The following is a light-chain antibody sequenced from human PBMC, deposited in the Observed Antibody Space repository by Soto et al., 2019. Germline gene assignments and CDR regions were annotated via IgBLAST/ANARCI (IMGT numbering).Light chain of an antibody. CDR2: GAS. CDR1: QTFSNF. V-gene: IGKV1-39*01. Sequence: DIQMTQSPSSLSASVGDRVTITCRASQTFSNFLNWYQQKPGKAPKLLVYGASSLQSGVPSRFSGSGSGTDSTLTITSLQPEDFATYYCQQSYSTPYTFGQGTKLQIK. CDR3: QQSYSTPYT. J-gene: IGKJ2*01.